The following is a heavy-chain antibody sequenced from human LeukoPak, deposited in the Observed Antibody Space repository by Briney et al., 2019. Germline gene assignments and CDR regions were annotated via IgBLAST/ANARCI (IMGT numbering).Heavy chain of an antibody. CDR3: ARGGVAYYYDSSGYPIDY. Sequence: ASMKVSCKASGYSFTGYYIHWVRQAPGQGLEWMGWINPNSGGTNYAQKFQGRVTMTRDTSISTAYMELSRLRSDDTAVYYCARGGVAYYYDSSGYPIDYWGQGTLVTVSS. D-gene: IGHD3-22*01. J-gene: IGHJ4*02. CDR2: INPNSGGT. V-gene: IGHV1-2*02. CDR1: GYSFTGYY.